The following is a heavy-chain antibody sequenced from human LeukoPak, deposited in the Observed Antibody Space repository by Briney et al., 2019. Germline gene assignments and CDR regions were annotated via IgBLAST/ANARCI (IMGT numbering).Heavy chain of an antibody. CDR3: ALPLRDGDFYFDY. CDR2: INRDGRST. J-gene: IGHJ4*02. D-gene: IGHD4-17*01. V-gene: IGHV3-74*01. CDR1: GFTFSNYW. Sequence: GGSLRLSCAASGFTFSNYWMHWVRQAPGKGLVWVSRINRDGRSTNYADSVKGRFTISRDNTKNTVFLQMNSLRAEDTAVYYCALPLRDGDFYFDYWGQGTLVTVSS.